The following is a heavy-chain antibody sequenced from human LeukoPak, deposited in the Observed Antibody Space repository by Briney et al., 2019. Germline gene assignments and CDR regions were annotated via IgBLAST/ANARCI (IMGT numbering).Heavy chain of an antibody. CDR3: AKEWARIQLCSSLGDY. D-gene: IGHD5-18*01. CDR2: ISGSGGST. V-gene: IGHV3-23*01. CDR1: GFTFSSYA. J-gene: IGHJ4*02. Sequence: GGSLRLSCAASGFTFSSYAMSWVRQAPGKGLEWVSAISGSGGSTYYADSVKGRFTISRDNSKNTLYLQMNSLRAEDTAVYYCAKEWARIQLCSSLGDYWGQGTLVTVSS.